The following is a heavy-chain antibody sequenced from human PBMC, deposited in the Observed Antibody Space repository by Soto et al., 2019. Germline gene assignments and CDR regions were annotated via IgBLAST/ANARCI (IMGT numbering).Heavy chain of an antibody. J-gene: IGHJ6*03. V-gene: IGHV3-23*01. CDR1: GFTFSSYA. CDR2: ISGNGYST. Sequence: EARLLESGGTFVQPGGSLRLSCAASGFTFSSYAILWVRQAPGQGLEWVSTISGNGYSTFYADSVKGRFTVSRDNSKSTVSLQMNSLRAEDTALYCCAKAGAGLGDRYCLMEVWGKGTTVTVSS. D-gene: IGHD2-8*02. CDR3: AKAGAGLGDRYCLMEV.